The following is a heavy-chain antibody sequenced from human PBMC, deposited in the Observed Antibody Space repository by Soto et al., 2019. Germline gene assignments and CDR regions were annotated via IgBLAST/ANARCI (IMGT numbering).Heavy chain of an antibody. CDR2: IYPGDSDT. CDR1: GYNFTSYW. CDR3: ARDARSCWRGCQYYYYYYGMDV. J-gene: IGHJ6*02. D-gene: IGHD6-25*01. V-gene: IGHV5-51*01. Sequence: PGESLKISCKGSGYNFTSYWIGWVRQMPGKGLEWMGIIYPGDSDTRYSPSFQGQVTISRDNSKNTLYLQMNSLRAEDTAVYYCARDARSCWRGCQYYYYYYGMDVWGQGTTVTVSS.